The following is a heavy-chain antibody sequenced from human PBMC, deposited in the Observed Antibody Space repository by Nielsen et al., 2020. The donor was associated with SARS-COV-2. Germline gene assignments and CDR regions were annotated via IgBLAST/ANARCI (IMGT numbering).Heavy chain of an antibody. Sequence: GESLKISCAASGFTFSNAWMSWVRQAPGKGLEWVGRIKSKTDGGTTDYAAPVKGRFTISRDDSKNTLYLQMNSLKTEDTAVYYCTTATEKSSGYSTFDYWGQGTLVTVSS. CDR3: TTATEKSSGYSTFDY. J-gene: IGHJ4*02. CDR2: IKSKTDGGTT. D-gene: IGHD3-22*01. V-gene: IGHV3-15*01. CDR1: GFTFSNAW.